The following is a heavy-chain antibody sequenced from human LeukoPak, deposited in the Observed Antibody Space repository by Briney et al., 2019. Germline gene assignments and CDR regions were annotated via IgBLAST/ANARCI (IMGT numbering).Heavy chain of an antibody. CDR1: GFSLSTSGVG. V-gene: IGHV2-5*01. J-gene: IGHJ4*02. CDR3: AHTHYDSSGYYYNYFDY. Sequence: ESGPTLVNPTQTLTLTCTFSGFSLSTSGVGVGWIRQPPGKALEWLALIYWNDDKRYSPSLKSRLTITKDTSKNQVVLTMTNMDPVDTATYYCAHTHYDSSGYYYNYFDYWDQGTLVTVSS. CDR2: IYWNDDK. D-gene: IGHD3-22*01.